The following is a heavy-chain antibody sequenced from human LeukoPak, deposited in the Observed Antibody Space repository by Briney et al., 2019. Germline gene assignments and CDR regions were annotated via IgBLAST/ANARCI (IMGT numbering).Heavy chain of an antibody. J-gene: IGHJ4*02. Sequence: GGSLRLSCTASEFTFSSYWMSWVRQAPGKGLEWVAVITYDGSNKYYADSVKGRFTISRDNSKNTLYLQMNSLRAEDTAVYYCARDRVGATDYFDYWGQGTLVTVSS. CDR2: ITYDGSNK. D-gene: IGHD1-26*01. CDR3: ARDRVGATDYFDY. CDR1: EFTFSSYW. V-gene: IGHV3-30-3*01.